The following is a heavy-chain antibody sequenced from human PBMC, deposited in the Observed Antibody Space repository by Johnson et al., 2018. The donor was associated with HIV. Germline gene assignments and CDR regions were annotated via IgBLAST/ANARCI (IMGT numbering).Heavy chain of an antibody. CDR2: INSDGSST. CDR3: ARGGGVVGNAFDI. Sequence: VQLVESGGGLVQPGGSLRLSCAASGFTFSRYWMNWVRQAPGKGLVWVSRINSDGSSTSYADTVKGRFTISRDNAKNTLYLQMNSLRAEDMAVYYCARGGGVVGNAFDIWGQGTMVTVSS. V-gene: IGHV3-74*02. J-gene: IGHJ3*02. D-gene: IGHD1-26*01. CDR1: GFTFSRYW.